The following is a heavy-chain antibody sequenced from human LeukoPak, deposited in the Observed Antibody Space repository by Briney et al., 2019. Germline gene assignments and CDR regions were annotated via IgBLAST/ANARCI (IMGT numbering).Heavy chain of an antibody. V-gene: IGHV1-69*06. D-gene: IGHD2-15*01. Sequence: SVRVSCTASGYTLSTYDINWVRQAPGQGLEWMGGIIPIFGTANYAQKFQGRVTITADKSTSTAYMELSSLRSEDTAVYYCAREVVVVAAKNYYFDYWGQGTLVTVSS. J-gene: IGHJ4*02. CDR3: AREVVVVAAKNYYFDY. CDR2: IIPIFGTA. CDR1: GYTLSTYD.